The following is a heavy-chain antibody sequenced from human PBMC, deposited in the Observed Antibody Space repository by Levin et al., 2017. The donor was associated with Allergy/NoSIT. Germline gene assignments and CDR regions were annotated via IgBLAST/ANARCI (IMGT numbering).Heavy chain of an antibody. J-gene: IGHJ3*02. V-gene: IGHV4-34*01. CDR3: ARYSSSWYLSAFDI. D-gene: IGHD6-13*01. Sequence: GSLRLSCAVYGGSFSDYYWSWIRQPPGKGLELIGEINHSGSTNYNPSPKSRVTISVDTSKNQFSLKLSSVTAADTAVYYCARYSSSWYLSAFDIWGQGTMVTVSS. CDR2: INHSGST. CDR1: GGSFSDYY.